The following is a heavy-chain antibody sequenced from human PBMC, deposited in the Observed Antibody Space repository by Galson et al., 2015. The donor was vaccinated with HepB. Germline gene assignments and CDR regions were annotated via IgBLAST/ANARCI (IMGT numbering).Heavy chain of an antibody. CDR1: GGTFSSYA. V-gene: IGHV1-3*01. J-gene: IGHJ4*02. CDR2: INAGNGNT. CDR3: ARDSPYYYDSSGYDY. D-gene: IGHD3-22*01. Sequence: SVKVSCKASGGTFSSYAISWVRQAPGQRLEWMGWINAGNGNTKYSQKFQGRVTITRDTSASTAYMELSSLRSEDTAVYYCARDSPYYYDSSGYDYWGQGTLVTVSS.